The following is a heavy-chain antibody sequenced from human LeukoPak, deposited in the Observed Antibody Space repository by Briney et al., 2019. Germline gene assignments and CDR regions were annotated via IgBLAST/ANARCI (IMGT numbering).Heavy chain of an antibody. D-gene: IGHD5-18*01. CDR1: GFAVSSNY. V-gene: IGHV3-49*04. CDR3: IRGGYSYGV. J-gene: IGHJ4*02. Sequence: GGPLRLSCAASGFAVSSNYMSWVRQAPGKGLEWVGVIRSKTYGGTTEYAASVKGRFTISRDDSKSIAYLQMDSLKTEDTAVYYCIRGGYSYGVWGQGTLVTVSS. CDR2: IRSKTYGGTT.